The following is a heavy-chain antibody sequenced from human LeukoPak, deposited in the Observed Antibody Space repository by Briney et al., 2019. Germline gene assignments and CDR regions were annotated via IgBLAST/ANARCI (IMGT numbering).Heavy chain of an antibody. D-gene: IGHD3-3*01. J-gene: IGHJ3*02. V-gene: IGHV3-48*01. Sequence: PGGSLRLSCAASGFTFSSYSMNWVRQAPGKGLEWVSYISSSSSTIYYADSVKGRFTISRDNAKDSLYPQMNSLRAEDTAVYYCARDLNDFWSGYSPPDAFDIWGQGTMVTVSS. CDR1: GFTFSSYS. CDR2: ISSSSSTI. CDR3: ARDLNDFWSGYSPPDAFDI.